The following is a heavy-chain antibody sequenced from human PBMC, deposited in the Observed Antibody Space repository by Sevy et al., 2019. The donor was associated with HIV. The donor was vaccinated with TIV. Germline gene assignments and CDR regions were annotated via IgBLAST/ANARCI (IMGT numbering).Heavy chain of an antibody. CDR1: GFTFSANW. D-gene: IGHD1-26*01. J-gene: IGHJ4*02. CDR2: IKGDGSDK. V-gene: IGHV3-7*01. Sequence: GGSLRLSCAASGFTFSANWMTWVRQAPGKGLEWVANIKGDGSDKHYVDSVEGRFTISRDNAKNLLYLQMNSLRVEDSAGYYCAQERCGRFESWGQGTLVTVSS. CDR3: AQERCGRFES.